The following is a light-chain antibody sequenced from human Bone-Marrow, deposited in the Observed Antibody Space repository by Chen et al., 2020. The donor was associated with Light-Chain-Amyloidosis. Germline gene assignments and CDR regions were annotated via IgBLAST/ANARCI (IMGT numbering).Light chain of an antibody. CDR2: DVS. V-gene: IGLV2-14*01. CDR3: SSYTSSSTLV. CDR1: SSDVGGYNY. Sequence: QSAVTQPVSVSGSPGQSITISCTGTSSDVGGYNYVSWYQQHPGKAPKLMIYDVSNRPSGVSNRFSGSKSGNTASLTISGLQAEDEADYYCSSYTSSSTLVFGGGTKLTVL. J-gene: IGLJ3*02.